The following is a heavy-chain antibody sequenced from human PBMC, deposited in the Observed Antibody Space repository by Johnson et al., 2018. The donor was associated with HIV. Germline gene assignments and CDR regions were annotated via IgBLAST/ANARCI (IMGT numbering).Heavy chain of an antibody. CDR2: INWNGGST. Sequence: MQLVESGGGVVRPGGSLRLSCAVSGFTFDDYGMSWVRQAPGKGLEWVSGINWNGGSTGYADSVKGRFTISRDNSKNTLYLQMNSLRAEDTAVYYCATPLGGWRWGDAFDVWGQGTMVTVSS. V-gene: IGHV3-20*04. J-gene: IGHJ3*01. D-gene: IGHD3-16*01. CDR1: GFTFDDYG. CDR3: ATPLGGWRWGDAFDV.